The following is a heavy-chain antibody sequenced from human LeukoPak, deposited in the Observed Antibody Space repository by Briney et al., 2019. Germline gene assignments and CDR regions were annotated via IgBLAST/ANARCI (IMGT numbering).Heavy chain of an antibody. J-gene: IGHJ3*02. CDR1: GYSISSGYY. D-gene: IGHD3-10*01. Sequence: PSETLSLTCTVSGYSISSGYYWGWIRQPPGKGLEWIGSIYHSGRTFYNPSLKSRVTISVDTSKNQFSLKLSSVTAADTAVYYCARAPGGYGSGSRGAFDIWGQGTMVTVSS. V-gene: IGHV4-38-2*02. CDR2: IYHSGRT. CDR3: ARAPGGYGSGSRGAFDI.